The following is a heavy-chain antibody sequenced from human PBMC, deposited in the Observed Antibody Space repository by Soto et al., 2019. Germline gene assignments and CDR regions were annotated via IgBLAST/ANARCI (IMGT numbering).Heavy chain of an antibody. V-gene: IGHV3-7*03. D-gene: IGHD2-2*01. CDR3: ARHHSFCTSTSCYFDY. CDR1: GFIFSSYW. Sequence: PGGSLRLSCAASGFIFSSYWMTWVRQVPGKGLEWVANIQEDGSETLYVDSVKGRFTISRDNAKNSLYVQMNSLRDEDTAIYYCARHHSFCTSTSCYFDYWGQGTVVTVSS. J-gene: IGHJ4*02. CDR2: IQEDGSET.